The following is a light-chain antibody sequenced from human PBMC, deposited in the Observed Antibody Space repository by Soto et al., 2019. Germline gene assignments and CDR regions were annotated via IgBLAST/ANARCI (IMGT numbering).Light chain of an antibody. CDR1: QSVSSY. J-gene: IGKJ1*01. V-gene: IGKV3-20*01. CDR2: GAS. Sequence: EIVLTQSPGTLPLSPGERATLSCRASQSVSSYLAWYQQKPGQAPRLLIYGASSRATGIPDRFSGSGSGTDFSLTISRLEPEDFAVYYCQQYVSSSRTFGQGTKVEI. CDR3: QQYVSSSRT.